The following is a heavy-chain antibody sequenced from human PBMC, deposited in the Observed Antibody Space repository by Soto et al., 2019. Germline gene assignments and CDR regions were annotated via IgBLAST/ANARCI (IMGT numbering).Heavy chain of an antibody. V-gene: IGHV2-5*02. J-gene: IGHJ3*01. CDR3: TQSIAARPVLGAYDV. Sequence: QITLKESGPTLVKPTQTLTLTCTFSGLSLSTPGVGVGWIRQPPGKALEWLAVIYWDDDKRYSPSLKSRLTISKDTSKTQVVLTMTNMDPVDTATYYYTQSIAARPVLGAYDVWGQGTMVTVSS. CDR1: GLSLSTPGVG. D-gene: IGHD6-6*01. CDR2: IYWDDDK.